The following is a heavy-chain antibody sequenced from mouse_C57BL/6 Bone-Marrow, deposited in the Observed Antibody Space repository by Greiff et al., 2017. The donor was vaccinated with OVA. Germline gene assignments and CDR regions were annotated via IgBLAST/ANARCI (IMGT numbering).Heavy chain of an antibody. Sequence: QVTLKVSGPGILQSSQTLSLTCSFSGFSLSTSGMGVSWIRPPSGKGLVWLAHIYWDDDKRYNPSLKSRLTISKDTSRKQVFLKNTNVDTADTATYYCAQDGNYPYWYFDVWGTGTTVTVSS. CDR1: GFSLSTSGMG. J-gene: IGHJ1*03. D-gene: IGHD2-1*01. V-gene: IGHV8-12*01. CDR3: AQDGNYPYWYFDV. CDR2: IYWDDDK.